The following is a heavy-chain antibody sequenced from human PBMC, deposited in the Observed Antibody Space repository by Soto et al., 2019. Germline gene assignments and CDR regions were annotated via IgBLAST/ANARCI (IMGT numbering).Heavy chain of an antibody. D-gene: IGHD2-15*01. Sequence: QVQLVQSGAEVKKPGSSVKVSCKASGGTFSSYAISWVRQAPGQGLEWMGGIIPICGTANYAQKFQGRVTITAEESTSTAYMQLSSLRSEDTAVYYCARDCSGGSCYSVGYLDYWGQGTLVTVSS. CDR2: IIPICGTA. J-gene: IGHJ4*02. CDR3: ARDCSGGSCYSVGYLDY. CDR1: GGTFSSYA. V-gene: IGHV1-69*01.